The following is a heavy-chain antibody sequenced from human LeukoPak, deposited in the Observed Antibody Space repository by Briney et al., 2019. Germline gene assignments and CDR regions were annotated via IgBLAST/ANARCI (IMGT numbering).Heavy chain of an antibody. J-gene: IGHJ3*02. Sequence: PSETLSLTCALSGGSISSSNWWSWVRQPPGKGLEWIGEINYSGNTNYNPSLRSRVTISVDTSTNQFSLKLNSVTAADTAVYYCARPTSAYYDILTGGDAFNIWGQGTMVTVS. D-gene: IGHD3-9*01. CDR2: INYSGNT. CDR1: GGSISSSNW. V-gene: IGHV4-4*02. CDR3: ARPTSAYYDILTGGDAFNI.